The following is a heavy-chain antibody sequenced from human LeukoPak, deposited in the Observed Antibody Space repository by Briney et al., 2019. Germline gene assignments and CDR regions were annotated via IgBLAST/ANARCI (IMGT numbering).Heavy chain of an antibody. V-gene: IGHV3-21*01. J-gene: IGHJ4*02. Sequence: MPGGSLRLSCAASGFTFSSYGMNWVRQAPGKGLEWVSSISSSSSYIYYADSVKGRFTISRDNAKNSLYLQMNSLRAEDTAVYYCARDGIPWYYFDYWGQGTLVTVSS. CDR1: GFTFSSYG. CDR3: ARDGIPWYYFDY. CDR2: ISSSSSYI. D-gene: IGHD2-8*02.